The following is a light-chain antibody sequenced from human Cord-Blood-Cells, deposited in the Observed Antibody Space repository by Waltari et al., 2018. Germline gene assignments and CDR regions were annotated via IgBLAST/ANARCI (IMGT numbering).Light chain of an antibody. V-gene: IGKV1-39*01. J-gene: IGKJ2*01. CDR3: QQSYSTPYT. Sequence: DIQMTQSPSSLSASVGDRVTITCRASQSISSYLNWYQQKPGKAPKLLIYAASSLHSGVPSRFSGSGSGTDVARTSSSLQPEDFATYYGQQSYSTPYTFGQGTKLEIK. CDR2: AAS. CDR1: QSISSY.